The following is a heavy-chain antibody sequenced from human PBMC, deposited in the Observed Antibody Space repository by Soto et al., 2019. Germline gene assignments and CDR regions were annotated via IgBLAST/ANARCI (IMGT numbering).Heavy chain of an antibody. CDR3: AKGTTGTMVAAFDI. D-gene: IGHD1-1*01. J-gene: IGHJ3*02. CDR1: GFSFSTYG. Sequence: GGSLRLSCAASGFSFSTYGMHWVRQAPGKGLEWVAIISYDGSNKYYADSVKGRFTISRDNSKNTLYLQMSSLRAEDTAMYYCAKGTTGTMVAAFDIWGQGTMVTVSS. CDR2: ISYDGSNK. V-gene: IGHV3-30*18.